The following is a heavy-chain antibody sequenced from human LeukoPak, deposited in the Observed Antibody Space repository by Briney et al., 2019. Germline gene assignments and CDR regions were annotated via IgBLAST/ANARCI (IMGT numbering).Heavy chain of an antibody. CDR1: GGSITTNDYY. V-gene: IGHV4-39*01. J-gene: IGHJ4*02. CDR3: ARHAGSYYTYNFDY. D-gene: IGHD3-22*01. Sequence: SETLSLTCTVSGGSITTNDYYWGWIRQPPGKGLEWIGTIYYIGSTYFNPSLKSRVTIPGDTSKNQFSLKLSSVTAADTAVYYCARHAGSYYTYNFDYWGQGTLVTVSS. CDR2: IYYIGST.